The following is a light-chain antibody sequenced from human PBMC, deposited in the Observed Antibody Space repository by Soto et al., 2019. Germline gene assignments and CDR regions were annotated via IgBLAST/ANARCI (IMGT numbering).Light chain of an antibody. CDR2: DVS. J-gene: IGLJ2*01. Sequence: QSVLTQPASVSGSPGQSITISCTGTSSDVGAYNYVSWYQQHPVKAPKLMIYDVSSRPSGISNRFSGSKSGNTAFLTISWVQAEDEADYYCSSYASSSTVIFGGGTKVTVL. CDR1: SSDVGAYNY. CDR3: SSYASSSTVI. V-gene: IGLV2-14*01.